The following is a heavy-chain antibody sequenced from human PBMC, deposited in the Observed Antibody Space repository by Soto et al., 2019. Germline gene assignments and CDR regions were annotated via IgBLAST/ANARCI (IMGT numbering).Heavy chain of an antibody. CDR2: INHSGST. D-gene: IGHD5-12*01. CDR3: ARYIVATKFDY. V-gene: IGHV4-34*01. J-gene: IGHJ4*02. CDR1: GGSFSGYY. Sequence: QVQLQQWGAGLLKPSETLSLTCAVYGGSFSGYYWSWIRQPPGKGLEWIGEINHSGSTNYNPSLKSRVTISVDTSKNHFSLKLSSVTAADTAVYYCARYIVATKFDYWGQGTLVTVSS.